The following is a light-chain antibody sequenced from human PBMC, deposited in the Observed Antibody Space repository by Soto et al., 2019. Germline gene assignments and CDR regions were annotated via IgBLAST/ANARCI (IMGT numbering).Light chain of an antibody. CDR1: QSVSSSY. CDR3: QQYVSSPYT. V-gene: IGKV3-20*01. J-gene: IGKJ2*01. Sequence: EIVLTQSPGTLSLSPGERATLSCRASQSVSSSYSAWYQQKPGQAPRLLIYGSSSRATVIPDRFSGSGSGTVFTLTISRLEPEDFAGYYCQQYVSSPYTFGQGTKLEIK. CDR2: GSS.